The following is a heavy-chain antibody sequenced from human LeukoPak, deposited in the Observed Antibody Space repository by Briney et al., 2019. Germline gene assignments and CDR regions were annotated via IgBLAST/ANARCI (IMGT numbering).Heavy chain of an antibody. V-gene: IGHV3-7*01. Sequence: GSLRPSCAASGFTVSIYWMSCVRQAPGKGLEWVANIKQDGSEKYYGDSVKGRFTISRDNAKNSLYLQMSSLRAEDTAVYYCARDSAAVATGPMDVWGQGTTVTVSS. CDR2: IKQDGSEK. J-gene: IGHJ6*02. D-gene: IGHD5-12*01. CDR3: ARDSAAVATGPMDV. CDR1: GFTVSIYW.